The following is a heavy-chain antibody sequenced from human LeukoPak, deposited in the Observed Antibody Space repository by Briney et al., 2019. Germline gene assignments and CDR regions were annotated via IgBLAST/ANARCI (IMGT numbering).Heavy chain of an antibody. V-gene: IGHV4-59*01. D-gene: IGHD3-16*01. Sequence: SVTLSLTCTVSGGSISSYYWSWIRQPPGKGLEWIGYIYYSGSTNYNPSLKSRVTISVDTSKNQFSLKLSSVTAADTAVYYCARYGGVNEVYYFDYWGQGTLVTVS. CDR3: ARYGGVNEVYYFDY. J-gene: IGHJ4*02. CDR2: IYYSGST. CDR1: GGSISSYY.